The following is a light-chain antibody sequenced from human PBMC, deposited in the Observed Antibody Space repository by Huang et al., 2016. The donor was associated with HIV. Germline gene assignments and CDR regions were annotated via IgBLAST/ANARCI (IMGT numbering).Light chain of an antibody. J-gene: IGKJ2*01. Sequence: IVLTQSPGTLSFSPGERATLSCRASQSVNSHYLAWYQQKPGQAPRLLIYGASSRATGIPDRFGGSGSGTDFTLTISRLEPEDFAVYYCQQYGSSPITFGQGTNLEI. CDR2: GAS. CDR3: QQYGSSPIT. V-gene: IGKV3-20*01. CDR1: QSVNSHY.